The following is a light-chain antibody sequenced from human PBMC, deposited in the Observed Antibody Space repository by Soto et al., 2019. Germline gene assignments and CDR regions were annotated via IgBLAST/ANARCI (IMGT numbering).Light chain of an antibody. V-gene: IGKV3-20*01. CDR3: QQYGSSPPRT. Sequence: EIVLTQSPGTLSLSPGERATLSCRASQSVISSSLAWYQQKPGQAPRLLIYGASSRATGIPDRFSGSGSGTDFTLTISSLQSEDFAVYYCQQYGSSPPRTFGQGTKVDIK. J-gene: IGKJ1*01. CDR1: QSVISSS. CDR2: GAS.